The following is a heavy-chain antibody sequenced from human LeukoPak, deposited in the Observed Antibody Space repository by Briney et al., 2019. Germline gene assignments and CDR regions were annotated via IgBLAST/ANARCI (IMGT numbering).Heavy chain of an antibody. CDR3: ARRNSYGWSFDS. D-gene: IGHD5-18*01. CDR2: IHPGDSDT. Sequence: GESLKISCKGSGYSFTSYWIGWVRQMPGKGLEWMAIIHPGDSDTRYSPSFQGQVIISVDKSITTAYLQWSSLKASDTAIYYCARRNSYGWSFDSWGQGTLVTVSS. V-gene: IGHV5-51*01. J-gene: IGHJ4*02. CDR1: GYSFTSYW.